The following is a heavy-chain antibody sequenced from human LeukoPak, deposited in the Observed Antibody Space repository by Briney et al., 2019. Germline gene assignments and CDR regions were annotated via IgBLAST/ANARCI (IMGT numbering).Heavy chain of an antibody. D-gene: IGHD3-10*01. J-gene: IGHJ6*02. CDR2: IRQDGSEK. V-gene: IGHV3-7*03. CDR3: LYYYGSGSYYNVNGMDV. CDR1: EFTFSRYW. Sequence: PGGSLRLSCAASEFTFSRYWMSWVRQAPGKGLEWVANIRQDGSEKYYVDSVKGRFTISRDNAKKSLYLQMNSLRAEDTAVYYCLYYYGSGSYYNVNGMDVWGQGTTVTVSS.